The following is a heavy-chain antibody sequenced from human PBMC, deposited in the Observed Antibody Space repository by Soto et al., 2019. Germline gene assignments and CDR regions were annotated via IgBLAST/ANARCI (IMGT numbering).Heavy chain of an antibody. V-gene: IGHV3-23*01. J-gene: IGHJ6*02. CDR2: VTANGGST. D-gene: IGHD4-17*01. CDR3: ESMAVGASANYYYYYGMDV. Sequence: GGSLRLSCAATGFTFSVYAMTWVRQAPGKGLEWVSAVTANGGSTYSADSVKGRFTISRDNSKNTLFLQMNSLRAEDTAVYYCESMAVGASANYYYYYGMDVWGQGTTVTVSS. CDR1: GFTFSVYA.